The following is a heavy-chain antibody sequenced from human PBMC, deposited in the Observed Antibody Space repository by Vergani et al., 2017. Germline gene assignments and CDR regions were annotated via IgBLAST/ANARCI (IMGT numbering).Heavy chain of an antibody. CDR3: SRSGYLFY. Sequence: EVQLVESGGGLVQPGGSLRLSCAASGFIFSDFEMNWVRQAPGKGLEWVSYISSRDSTRYYADSVKGRFTISRDNAKNSLYRQMNSLRAEDTAVYYCSRSGYLFYWGQGTLVTVSS. D-gene: IGHD3-3*01. J-gene: IGHJ4*02. V-gene: IGHV3-48*03. CDR1: GFIFSDFE. CDR2: ISSRDSTR.